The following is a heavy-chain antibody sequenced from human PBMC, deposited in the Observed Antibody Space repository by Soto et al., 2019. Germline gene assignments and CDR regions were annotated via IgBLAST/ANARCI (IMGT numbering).Heavy chain of an antibody. CDR3: VRGPYYHTRRGWEVYLDY. D-gene: IGHD3-3*02. V-gene: IGHV1-3*01. CDR1: GSSFDAFA. J-gene: IGHJ4*02. Sequence: ASVKVSCTASGSSFDAFALNWVRLASGQRFEWMGWIKGDNGNTKYAQKFQGRVTFTRDSSASTAYMDLTSLRSEDTAMYFCVRGPYYHTRRGWEVYLDYGGQGTPVTAPQ. CDR2: IKGDNGNT.